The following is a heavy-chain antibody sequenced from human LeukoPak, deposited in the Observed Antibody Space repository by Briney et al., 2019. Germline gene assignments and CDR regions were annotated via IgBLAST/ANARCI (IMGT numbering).Heavy chain of an antibody. CDR1: GFTLSSYG. D-gene: IGHD3-10*01. CDR2: IKQDGSEK. V-gene: IGHV3-7*01. CDR3: AREQGITMVRGVITNYYMDV. Sequence: GRSLRLSCAASGFTLSSYGMHWVRQGPGKGLEWVANIKQDGSEKYYVDSVKGRFTISRDNAKNSLYLQMNSLRAEDTAVYYCAREQGITMVRGVITNYYMDVWGKGTTVTISS. J-gene: IGHJ6*03.